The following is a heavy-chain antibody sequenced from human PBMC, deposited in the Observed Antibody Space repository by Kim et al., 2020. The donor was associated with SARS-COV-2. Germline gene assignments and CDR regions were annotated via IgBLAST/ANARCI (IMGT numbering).Heavy chain of an antibody. J-gene: IGHJ4*02. V-gene: IGHV3-66*01. Sequence: GGSLRLSCAASGFTVSSNYMSWVRQAPGKGLEWVSVIYSGGSTYYADSVKGRFTISRDNSKNTLYLQMNSLRAEDTAVYYCARATYGSGSYGVYWGQGTLVTVSS. CDR2: IYSGGST. CDR1: GFTVSSNY. CDR3: ARATYGSGSYGVY. D-gene: IGHD3-10*01.